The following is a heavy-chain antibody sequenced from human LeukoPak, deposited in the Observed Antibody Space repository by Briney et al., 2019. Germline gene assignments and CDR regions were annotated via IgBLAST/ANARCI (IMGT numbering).Heavy chain of an antibody. J-gene: IGHJ4*02. CDR2: INPNRGGT. V-gene: IGHV1-2*06. D-gene: IGHD3-3*01. CDR1: GYTFTGYY. CDR3: AYDDFWSGYCLFCY. Sequence: ASVKVSCKASGYTFTGYYMHWVRQAPGQGLEWMGRINPNRGGTNYAQKFQGRVTMTRDTSISTAYMELSMLRSDDTAVYYCAYDDFWSGYCLFCYWGQGTLVTVSS.